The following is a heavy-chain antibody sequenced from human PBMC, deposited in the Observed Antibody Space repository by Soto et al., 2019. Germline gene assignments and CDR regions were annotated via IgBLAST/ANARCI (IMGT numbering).Heavy chain of an antibody. V-gene: IGHV4-59*08. CDR3: ARHGTSYYDILTDV. Sequence: NPSETLSLTCTVSGGSMSSYYWSWIRQPPGKGLEWIGYIYYSGNTNYNPSLKSRVTISVDTSKNQFSLKLSSVTAADTAVYYCARHGTSYYDILTDVWGKGTTVTVSS. J-gene: IGHJ6*04. D-gene: IGHD3-9*01. CDR1: GGSMSSYY. CDR2: IYYSGNT.